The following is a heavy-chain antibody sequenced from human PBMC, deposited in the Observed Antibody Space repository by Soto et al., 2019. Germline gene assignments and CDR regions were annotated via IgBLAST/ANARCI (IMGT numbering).Heavy chain of an antibody. CDR3: AREVDRALVGSPHYXDY. CDR2: ISSRSGTI. Sequence: PGGSLRLSCAASGFSFSDYYMTWIRQAPGQGLEWVSYISSRSGTIFYADSVKGRFTLSRDNSKNSMYLQMNSLRAEDTAVYYCAREVDRALVGSPHYXDYWGQGTLVTVSS. J-gene: IGHJ4*01. CDR1: GFSFSDYY. V-gene: IGHV3-11*01. D-gene: IGHD5-18*01.